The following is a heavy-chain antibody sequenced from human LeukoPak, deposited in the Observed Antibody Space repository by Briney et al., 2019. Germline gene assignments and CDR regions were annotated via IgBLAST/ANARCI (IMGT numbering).Heavy chain of an antibody. CDR3: AREGRGSASDY. CDR2: IIPILGIA. J-gene: IGHJ4*02. CDR1: GGTFSSYA. V-gene: IGHV1-69*04. Sequence: ASVKVSCKASGGTFSSYAISWVRQAPGQGLEWMGRIIPILGIANYAQKFQGRVTITADKSTSTAYMELSSLRSEDTAVYYCAREGRGSASDYWGQGTLVTVSS.